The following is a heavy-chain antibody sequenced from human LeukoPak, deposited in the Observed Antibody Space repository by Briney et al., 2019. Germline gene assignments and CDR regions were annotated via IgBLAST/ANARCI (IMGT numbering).Heavy chain of an antibody. CDR3: AKEESGGGGDAFDV. CDR2: ISGSGVRT. V-gene: IGHV3-23*01. J-gene: IGHJ3*01. Sequence: PGESLRLSCAAPGFTFSSYAMNWVRQVSGKGLEWVSVISGSGVRTYDADSVKGRFTISGDNSKNTLYLQMNSLRAEDTAVYYCAKEESGGGGDAFDVWGQGTMVTVSS. D-gene: IGHD3-16*01. CDR1: GFTFSSYA.